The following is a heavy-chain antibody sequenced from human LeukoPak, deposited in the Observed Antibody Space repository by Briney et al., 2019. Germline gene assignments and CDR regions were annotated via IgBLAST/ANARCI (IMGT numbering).Heavy chain of an antibody. CDR3: ARVRRYCGSTSCYAIDY. Sequence: SETLSLTCAVSGYSISSGYYWGWIRQPPGKGLEWIGSIYHSGSTYYNPSLKSRVTISVDTSKNQFSLKLSSVTAADTAVYYCARVRRYCGSTSCYAIDYWGQGTLVTVSS. CDR2: IYHSGST. CDR1: GYSISSGYY. J-gene: IGHJ4*02. D-gene: IGHD2-2*01. V-gene: IGHV4-38-2*01.